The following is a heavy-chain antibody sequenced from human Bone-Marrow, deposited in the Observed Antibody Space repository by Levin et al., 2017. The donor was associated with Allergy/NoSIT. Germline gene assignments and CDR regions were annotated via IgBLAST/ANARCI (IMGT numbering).Heavy chain of an antibody. CDR1: GFTFSAFG. Sequence: GESLKISCAASGFTFSAFGMHWVRQPPGRGLEWVAVISYDGGHKFYADSVKGRFTISRDNSKNTHYLQMNSLRAEDTAVDYCTRDLNDYGDNIGFYNFYGMDVWGQGATVTVSS. V-gene: IGHV3-33*01. CDR2: ISYDGGHK. J-gene: IGHJ6*02. D-gene: IGHD4-17*01. CDR3: TRDLNDYGDNIGFYNFYGMDV.